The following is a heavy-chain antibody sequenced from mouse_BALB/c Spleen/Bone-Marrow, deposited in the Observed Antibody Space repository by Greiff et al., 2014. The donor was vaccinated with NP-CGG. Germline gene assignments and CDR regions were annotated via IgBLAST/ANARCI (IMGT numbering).Heavy chain of an antibody. D-gene: IGHD2-14*01. CDR2: IHPNSGNT. Sequence: QVHVKQSGSVLVRPGASVKLSCKASGYTFTGSWMHWAKQRPGQGLEWIGDIHPNSGNTNYNEKFRGKATLTVDTSSNTAYVDLSSLTSEDSAVYYCARSYRFWYFDVWGAGTTVTVSS. CDR1: GYTFTGSW. V-gene: IGHV1S130*01. J-gene: IGHJ1*01. CDR3: ARSYRFWYFDV.